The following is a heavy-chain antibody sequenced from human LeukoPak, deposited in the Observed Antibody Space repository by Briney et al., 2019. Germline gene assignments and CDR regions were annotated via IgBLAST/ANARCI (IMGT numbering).Heavy chain of an antibody. D-gene: IGHD3-10*02. Sequence: GGTLRLSCAASGFTFSSYGMSWVRQAPGEGLEWVSAISDSGGSTYYADSVKGRFTISRDNAKNSLYLQMNSRRAEDTAVYYCAELGITMIGGVWGKGTTVTISS. J-gene: IGHJ6*04. CDR2: ISDSGGST. CDR3: AELGITMIGGV. V-gene: IGHV3-23*01. CDR1: GFTFSSYG.